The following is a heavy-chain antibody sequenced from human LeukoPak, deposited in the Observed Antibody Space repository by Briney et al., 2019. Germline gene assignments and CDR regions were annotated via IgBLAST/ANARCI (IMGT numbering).Heavy chain of an antibody. V-gene: IGHV4-39*07. CDR3: ARAVPNYYYGMDV. Sequence: SETLSLTCTVSGGSISSSSYYWGWIRQPPGKGLEWIGSIYYSGSTYYNPSLKSRVTISVDTSKNQSSLKLSSVTAADTAVYYCARAVPNYYYGMDVWGQGTTVTVSS. D-gene: IGHD3-10*01. J-gene: IGHJ6*02. CDR2: IYYSGST. CDR1: GGSISSSSYY.